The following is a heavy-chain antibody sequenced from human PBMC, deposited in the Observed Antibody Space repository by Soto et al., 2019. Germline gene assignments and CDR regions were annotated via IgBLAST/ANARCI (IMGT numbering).Heavy chain of an antibody. Sequence: QLQLQESGSGLVKPSQTLSLTCAVSGASISSGGSSWSWIRQAPGTGLEWIGYIYHSGITNYNPSLKSRVTISVDKAQNQFSLSLSFVTAADTAVYYCARGLAVRGSDGLDVWGQGTTVTVSS. CDR3: ARGLAVRGSDGLDV. CDR2: IYHSGIT. V-gene: IGHV4-30-2*01. J-gene: IGHJ6*02. CDR1: GASISSGGSS. D-gene: IGHD3-10*01.